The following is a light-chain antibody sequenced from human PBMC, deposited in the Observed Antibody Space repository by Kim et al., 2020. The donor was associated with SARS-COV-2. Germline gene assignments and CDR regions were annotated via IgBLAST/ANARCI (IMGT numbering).Light chain of an antibody. J-gene: IGKJ2*01. V-gene: IGKV3-15*01. CDR2: GAS. CDR3: QQYNNWPLYT. CDR1: QSVSSN. Sequence: PGERATLSCRASQSVSSNLAWYQQKPGQAPRLLIYGASTRATGIPARFSGSGSGTEVTLTISSLQSEDFAVYYCQQYNNWPLYTFGQGTKLE.